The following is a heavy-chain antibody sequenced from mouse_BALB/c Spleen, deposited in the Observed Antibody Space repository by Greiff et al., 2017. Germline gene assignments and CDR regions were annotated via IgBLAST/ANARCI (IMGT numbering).Heavy chain of an antibody. CDR1: GFAFSSYD. V-gene: IGHV5-12-1*01. CDR2: ISSGGGST. Sequence: EVKLVESGGGLVKPGGSLKLSCAASGFAFSSYDMSWVRQTPEKRLEWVAYISSGGGSTYYPDTVKGRFTISRDNAKNTLYLQMSSLKSEDTAMYYCARQYRYDGRGFAYWGQGTLVTVSA. D-gene: IGHD2-14*01. J-gene: IGHJ3*01. CDR3: ARQYRYDGRGFAY.